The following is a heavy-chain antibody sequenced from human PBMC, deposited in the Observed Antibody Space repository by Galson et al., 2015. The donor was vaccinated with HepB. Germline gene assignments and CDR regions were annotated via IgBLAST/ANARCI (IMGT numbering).Heavy chain of an antibody. CDR1: GGTFSSYA. CDR2: IIPIFGTA. CDR3: ARAIALNYYDSSGYIDY. Sequence: SVTVSCKASGGTFSSYAISWVRQAPGQGLEWMGGIIPIFGTANYAQKFQGRVTITADESTSTAYMELSSLRSEDTAVYYCARAIALNYYDSSGYIDYWGQGTLVTVSS. J-gene: IGHJ4*02. V-gene: IGHV1-69*13. D-gene: IGHD3-22*01.